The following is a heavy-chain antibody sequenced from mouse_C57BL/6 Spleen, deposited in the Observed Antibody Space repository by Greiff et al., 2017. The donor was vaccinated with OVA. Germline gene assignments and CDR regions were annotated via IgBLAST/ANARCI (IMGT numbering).Heavy chain of an antibody. J-gene: IGHJ2*01. Sequence: VQLQQPGAELVRPGTSVKLSCKASGYTFTSYWMHWVKQRPGQGLEWIGVIDPSDSYTNYNQKFKGKATLTVDTSSSTAYMQLSSLTSEDSAVYYCARGTLSGPYYFDYWGQGTTLTVSS. CDR2: IDPSDSYT. D-gene: IGHD6-5*01. CDR1: GYTFTSYW. V-gene: IGHV1-59*01. CDR3: ARGTLSGPYYFDY.